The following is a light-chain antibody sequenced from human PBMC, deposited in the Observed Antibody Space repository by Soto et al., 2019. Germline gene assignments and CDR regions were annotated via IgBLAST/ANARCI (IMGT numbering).Light chain of an antibody. CDR3: QQYGSSLLT. CDR1: QSVSSSY. J-gene: IGKJ5*01. CDR2: GAS. Sequence: EIVLTQSPCTLSLSPGERATLSFRASQSVSSSYLAWYQQKPGQAPRLLIYGASSRATGIPDRFSGSGSGTDFTLTISRLEPEDFAVYYCQQYGSSLLTFGQGTRLENK. V-gene: IGKV3-20*01.